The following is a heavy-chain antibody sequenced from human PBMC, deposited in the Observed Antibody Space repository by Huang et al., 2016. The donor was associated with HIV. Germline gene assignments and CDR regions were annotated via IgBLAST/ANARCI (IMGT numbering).Heavy chain of an antibody. CDR1: GGSFRNFA. D-gene: IGHD3-22*01. V-gene: IGHV1-69*01. J-gene: IGHJ4*02. CDR3: ATVDYYDTSGPQRGYFDN. CDR2: IIPTLGTA. Sequence: QVQLVQSGAEVKKPGSSVKVSCKASGGSFRNFAIGWGRQAPGQGLEGMGGIIPTLGTANYAQKFQGRVTSIADESTSTAYMELSSLRSEDTAVYYWATVDYYDTSGPQRGYFDNWGQGTLVTVSS.